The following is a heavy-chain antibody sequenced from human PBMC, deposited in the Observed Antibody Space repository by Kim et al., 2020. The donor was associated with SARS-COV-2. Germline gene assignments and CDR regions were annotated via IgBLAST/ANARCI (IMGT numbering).Heavy chain of an antibody. CDR1: GFTFSSYA. CDR2: IWYDGSNK. V-gene: IGHV3-33*06. D-gene: IGHD1-26*01. Sequence: GGSLRLSCAASGFTFSSYAMHWVRQAPGKGLEWVAVIWYDGSNKYYADSVKGRFTISRDNSKNTLYLQMNSLRAEDTAVYYCAKDGRGKGDTYYYYGMDVWGQGTTVTVSS. J-gene: IGHJ6*02. CDR3: AKDGRGKGDTYYYYGMDV.